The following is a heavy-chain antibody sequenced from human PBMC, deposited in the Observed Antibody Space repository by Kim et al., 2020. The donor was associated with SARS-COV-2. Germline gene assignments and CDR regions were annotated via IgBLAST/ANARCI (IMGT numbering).Heavy chain of an antibody. J-gene: IGHJ6*02. CDR1: GFTFGDYA. V-gene: IGHV3-49*04. CDR2: IRSKAYGGTT. Sequence: GGSLRLSCTTSGFTFGDYAMSWVRQAPGKGLEWVGFIRSKAYGGTTEYAASVKGRSTISRDDSKSIAYLQMNSLKTEDTAVYYCTRDATGSLYSSGWYYFFYVMDVWGQGTTVTVSS. D-gene: IGHD6-19*01. CDR3: TRDATGSLYSSGWYYFFYVMDV.